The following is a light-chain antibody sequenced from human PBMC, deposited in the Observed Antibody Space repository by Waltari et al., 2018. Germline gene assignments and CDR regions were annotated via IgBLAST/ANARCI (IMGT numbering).Light chain of an antibody. CDR1: QTILYSSSNKNY. J-gene: IGKJ4*01. CDR3: QQYFKTPLT. V-gene: IGKV4-1*01. Sequence: DIVMTQSPDSLTVSLGERATINCKSSQTILYSSSNKNYLAWYQQKPRQPPKLRIYWASTRGSGVPERFSGTGAGKDFTLTISRLQAEDVAVYYCQQYFKTPLTFGGGTKVEIK. CDR2: WAS.